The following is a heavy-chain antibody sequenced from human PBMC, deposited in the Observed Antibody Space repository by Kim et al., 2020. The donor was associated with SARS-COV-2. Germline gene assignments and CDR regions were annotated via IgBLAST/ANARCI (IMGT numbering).Heavy chain of an antibody. CDR1: GGFISSSTYS. V-gene: IGHV4-39*01. Sequence: SETLSLTCTVSGGFISSSTYSWGWVRQSPGKGLECVASVYYSGSTYYNPSLKSRVNIFVDMSKNQFSLTLNSVTAADTAVYYCARYRFERSGPFGFLDSGGQGTLVTVSS. CDR2: VYYSGST. J-gene: IGHJ4*02. D-gene: IGHD3-16*01. CDR3: ARYRFERSGPFGFLDS.